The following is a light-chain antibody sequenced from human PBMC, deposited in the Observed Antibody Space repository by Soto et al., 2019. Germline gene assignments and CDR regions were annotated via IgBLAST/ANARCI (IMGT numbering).Light chain of an antibody. CDR2: EVS. CDR3: CSYAGSSTWV. Sequence: SVLTQPASLSGAPGQSITISCTGNSSVVGSYNLVSWYQQHPGKAPKLMIYEVSKRPSGVSNRFSGSKSGNTASLTISGLQAEDEADYYCCSYAGSSTWVFGGGTQLTVL. J-gene: IGLJ3*02. V-gene: IGLV2-23*02. CDR1: SSVVGSYNL.